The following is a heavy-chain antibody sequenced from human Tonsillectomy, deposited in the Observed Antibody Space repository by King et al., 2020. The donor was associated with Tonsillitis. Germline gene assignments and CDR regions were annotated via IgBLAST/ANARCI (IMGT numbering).Heavy chain of an antibody. CDR2: ISWNGGSI. D-gene: IGHD3/OR15-3a*01. CDR1: GFTFDDYA. V-gene: IGHV3-9*01. CDR3: AKDMSDFWTGPTVDY. J-gene: IGHJ4*02. Sequence: VQLVESGGGLVQPGRSLRLSCAASGFTFDDYAMHWVRQAPGKGLEWVSGISWNGGSINYADSVKGRFTISRDNAKNSLFLQMNSLRAEDTALYHCAKDMSDFWTGPTVDYWGQGTLVTVSS.